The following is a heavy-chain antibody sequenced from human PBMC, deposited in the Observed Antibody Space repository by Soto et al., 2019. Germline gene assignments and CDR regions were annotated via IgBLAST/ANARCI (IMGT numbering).Heavy chain of an antibody. V-gene: IGHV1-18*01. Sequence: QVQLVQSGAEVKKPGASVKVSCKASGYTFTSYGISWVRQAPGQGLEWMGWISAYNGNTNYAQKLQGRVTMTTDTSTSKAYMELRSLRSDDTAVYYCARQWIQLWRPQYGMDVWGQGTTVTVSS. J-gene: IGHJ6*02. CDR1: GYTFTSYG. D-gene: IGHD5-18*01. CDR2: ISAYNGNT. CDR3: ARQWIQLWRPQYGMDV.